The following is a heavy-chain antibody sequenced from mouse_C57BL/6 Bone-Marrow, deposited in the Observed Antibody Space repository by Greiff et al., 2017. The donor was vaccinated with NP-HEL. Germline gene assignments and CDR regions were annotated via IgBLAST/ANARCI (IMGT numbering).Heavy chain of an antibody. Sequence: VQLQQSGAELVKPGASVKLSCKASGYTFTSYWMHWVKQRPGRGLEWIGRIDPNSGGTKYNEKFKSKATLTVDKPSSTAYMQLSSLTSEDSAVYYCARSRGYGSSYVGYFDVWGTGTTVTVSS. CDR2: IDPNSGGT. CDR3: ARSRGYGSSYVGYFDV. J-gene: IGHJ1*03. V-gene: IGHV1-72*01. D-gene: IGHD1-1*01. CDR1: GYTFTSYW.